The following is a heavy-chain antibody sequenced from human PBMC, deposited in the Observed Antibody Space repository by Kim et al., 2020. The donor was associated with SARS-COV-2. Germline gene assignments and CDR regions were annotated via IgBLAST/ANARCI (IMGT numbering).Heavy chain of an antibody. CDR3: AKDNLRALDY. CDR2: ISWNSGSI. CDR1: GFTFDDYA. J-gene: IGHJ4*02. V-gene: IGHV3-9*01. Sequence: SLRLSCAASGFTFDDYAMHWVRQAPGKGLEWVSGISWNSGSIGYADSVKGRFTISRDNAKNSLYLQMNSLRAEDTALYYCAKDNLRALDYWGQGTLVTVSS.